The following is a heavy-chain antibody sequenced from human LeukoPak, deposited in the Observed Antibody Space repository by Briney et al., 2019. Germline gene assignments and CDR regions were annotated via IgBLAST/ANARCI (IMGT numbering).Heavy chain of an antibody. V-gene: IGHV3-7*04. Sequence: GSLRLSCAASGFTFSSYWMSWVRQAPGKGLEWVANIKQDGSEKYYVDSVKGRFTISRDNAKNSLYLQMNSLRAEDTAVYYCARGVGIVVVITTGWFDPWGQGTLVTVSS. CDR1: GFTFSSYW. CDR3: ARGVGIVVVITTGWFDP. D-gene: IGHD3-22*01. J-gene: IGHJ5*02. CDR2: IKQDGSEK.